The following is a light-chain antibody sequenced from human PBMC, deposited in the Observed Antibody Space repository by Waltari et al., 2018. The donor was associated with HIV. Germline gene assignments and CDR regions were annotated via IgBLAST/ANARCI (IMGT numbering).Light chain of an antibody. CDR1: SSDVGNYNL. Sequence: HSALTQPASVSGSPGQSLTISCTGASSDVGNYNLVSWYQQHPGKAPKLIIYEVTKRPSGISNSFSGSKSGNTASLTISGLQAEDEADYYCCSYAGSPYVLGSGTKVTVL. CDR2: EVT. CDR3: CSYAGSPYV. V-gene: IGLV2-23*02. J-gene: IGLJ1*01.